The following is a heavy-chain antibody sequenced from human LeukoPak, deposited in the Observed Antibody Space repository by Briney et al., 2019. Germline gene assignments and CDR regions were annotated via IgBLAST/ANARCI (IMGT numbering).Heavy chain of an antibody. V-gene: IGHV4-59*01. CDR3: AREGTSGTHLNWFDP. CDR2: IYGSGST. D-gene: IGHD1-1*01. CDR1: GGSISSYY. Sequence: SGTLSLTCTVSGGSISSYYWSWIRQPPGKGLEWIGHIYGSGSTNYNPSLKSRVTLSVDTSKNQFSLKLSSVTAADTAVYYCAREGTSGTHLNWFDPWGQGTLVTVSS. J-gene: IGHJ5*02.